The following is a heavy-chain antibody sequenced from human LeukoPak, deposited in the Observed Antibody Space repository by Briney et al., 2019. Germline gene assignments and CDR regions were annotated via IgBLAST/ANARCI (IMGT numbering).Heavy chain of an antibody. J-gene: IGHJ6*03. Sequence: GGSLRLSCAASGFTFSSYAMSWVRQAPGKGLEWVSAIGGSGGSTYYADSVKGRFTISRDNSKNTLYLQMNSLRAEDTAVYYCAKGHRGWELLFDGCYMDVWGKGTTVTVSS. D-gene: IGHD1-26*01. CDR1: GFTFSSYA. V-gene: IGHV3-23*01. CDR2: IGGSGGST. CDR3: AKGHRGWELLFDGCYMDV.